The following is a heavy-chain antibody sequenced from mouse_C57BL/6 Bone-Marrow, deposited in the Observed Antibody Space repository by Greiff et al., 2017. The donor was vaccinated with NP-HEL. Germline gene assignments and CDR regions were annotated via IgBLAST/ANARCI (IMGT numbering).Heavy chain of an antibody. V-gene: IGHV1-81*01. Sequence: QVQLQQSGAELARPGASVKLSCKASGYTFTSYGISWVKQRPGQGLEWIGEIYPRSGNTYYNEKFKGKATLTADKSSSTAYMELRSLTSDDSAVYFCARSLLLRSRMDYWGQGTSVTVSS. CDR3: ARSLLLRSRMDY. CDR2: IYPRSGNT. J-gene: IGHJ4*01. CDR1: GYTFTSYG. D-gene: IGHD1-1*01.